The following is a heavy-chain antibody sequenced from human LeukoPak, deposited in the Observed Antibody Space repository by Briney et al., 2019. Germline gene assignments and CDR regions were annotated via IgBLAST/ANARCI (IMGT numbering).Heavy chain of an antibody. D-gene: IGHD5-18*01. CDR3: ARRNSRNTAIYY. V-gene: IGHV4-34*01. CDR1: GGSFSGYY. Sequence: SETLSLTCAVYGGSFSGYYWSWIRQPPGKGLEWIGEINHSGSTNYNPSLKSRVTISVDTSKNQFSLKLSSVTAADTAVYYGARRNSRNTAIYYWGHRTLVTVSS. J-gene: IGHJ4*01. CDR2: INHSGST.